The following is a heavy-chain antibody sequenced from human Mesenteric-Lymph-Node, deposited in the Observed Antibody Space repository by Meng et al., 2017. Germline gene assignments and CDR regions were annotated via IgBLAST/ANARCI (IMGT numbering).Heavy chain of an antibody. CDR1: GYTFTSYY. CDR2: IIPIFGTA. CDR3: ARDSRLYYDSSGYPPQRRGDFS. V-gene: IGHV1-69*05. J-gene: IGHJ4*02. Sequence: SVKVSCKASGYTFTSYYMHWVRQAPGQGLEWMGGIIPIFGTANYAQKFQGRVTITTDESTSTAYMELSSLRSEDTAVYYCARDSRLYYDSSGYPPQRRGDFSWGQGTLVTVSS. D-gene: IGHD3-22*01.